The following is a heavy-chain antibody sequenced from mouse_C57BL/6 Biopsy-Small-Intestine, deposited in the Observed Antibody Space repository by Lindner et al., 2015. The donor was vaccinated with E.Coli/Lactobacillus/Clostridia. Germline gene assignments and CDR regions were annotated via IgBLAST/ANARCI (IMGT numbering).Heavy chain of an antibody. CDR3: ARSYYSNYVEVWFAY. V-gene: IGHV1-18*01. J-gene: IGHJ3*01. D-gene: IGHD2-5*01. Sequence: EVQLQESGPELVKPGASVKIPCKASGYTFTDYNMDWVKQSHGKSLEWIGDINPNNGGTIYNQKFKGKATLTVDKSSSTAYMELRSLTSEDTAVYYCARSYYSNYVEVWFAYWGQGTLVTVSA. CDR2: INPNNGGT. CDR1: GYTFTDYN.